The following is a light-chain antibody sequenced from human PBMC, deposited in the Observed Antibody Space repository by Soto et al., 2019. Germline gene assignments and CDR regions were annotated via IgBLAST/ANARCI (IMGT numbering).Light chain of an antibody. CDR1: NSDVGSYNY. J-gene: IGLJ1*01. Sequence: QSALTQPASVSGSPGQSITISCTGTNSDVGSYNYVSWHQQHPGKAPNLMIYNVYDRPSGISNRFSGSKSGNTASLTISGLQGEDEADYYCSSYTISRTYVFGTGTKVTVL. CDR2: NVY. V-gene: IGLV2-14*03. CDR3: SSYTISRTYV.